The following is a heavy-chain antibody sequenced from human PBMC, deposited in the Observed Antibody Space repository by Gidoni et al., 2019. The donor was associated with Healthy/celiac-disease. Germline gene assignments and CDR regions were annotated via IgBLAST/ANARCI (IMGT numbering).Heavy chain of an antibody. CDR2: IYYSGRP. V-gene: IGHV4-59*01. CDR3: ARAAKVQTTVTTPYYYGMDV. Sequence: QVQLQESGTGLVKPSATLSLTCTVSGGSISSYYWSWIRPPPGKGLEWIGYIYYSGRPNYNPSLKSRVTISVDTSKNQFSLKLSSVTAADTAVYYCARAAKVQTTVTTPYYYGMDVWGQGTTVTVSS. J-gene: IGHJ6*02. CDR1: GGSISSYY. D-gene: IGHD4-17*01.